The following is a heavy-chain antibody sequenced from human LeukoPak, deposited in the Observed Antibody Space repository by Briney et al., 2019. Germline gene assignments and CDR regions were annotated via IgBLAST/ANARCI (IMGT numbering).Heavy chain of an antibody. V-gene: IGHV4-61*08. D-gene: IGHD5-18*01. CDR1: GGSVSSGGNY. Sequence: PAETLSLTCTVSGGSVSSGGNYWSWHRPPPGQGLEWSGYIYCSGSTCDNPSLKSRVTISVDTSKNQLSLKLSSVTAADTAVYYCARLPQGGSSYGPLDVWGQGTTVTVSS. J-gene: IGHJ6*02. CDR3: ARLPQGGSSYGPLDV. CDR2: IYCSGST.